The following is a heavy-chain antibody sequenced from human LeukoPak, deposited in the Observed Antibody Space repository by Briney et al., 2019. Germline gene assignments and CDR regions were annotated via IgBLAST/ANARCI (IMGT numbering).Heavy chain of an antibody. J-gene: IGHJ6*03. V-gene: IGHV4-39*01. CDR1: GGSIISSSYY. Sequence: PSETLSLTCTVSGGSIISSSYYWGWIRQPPGKGLEWIGSIYYSGSTYYNPSLKSRVAISVDTSKNQFSLKLSSVTAADTAVYYCARLAYCSGVSCYEFLYYYYYMDVWGKGTTVTVSS. D-gene: IGHD2-15*01. CDR3: ARLAYCSGVSCYEFLYYYYYMDV. CDR2: IYYSGST.